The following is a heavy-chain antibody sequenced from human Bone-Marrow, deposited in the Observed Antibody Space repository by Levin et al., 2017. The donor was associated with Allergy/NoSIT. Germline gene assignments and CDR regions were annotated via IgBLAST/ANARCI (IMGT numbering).Heavy chain of an antibody. CDR3: AREGYFYDTSGYFLAYYFDY. V-gene: IGHV3-7*01. CDR2: IKQDGSEE. D-gene: IGHD3-22*01. J-gene: IGHJ4*02. CDR1: GFTFSSYW. Sequence: GGSLRLSCAASGFTFSSYWMSWVRQAPGKGLEWVANIKQDGSEEYYVDSVKGRFTISRDNAKNSLYLQLNNLRAEDTAVYYCAREGYFYDTSGYFLAYYFDYWGQGTLVTVSS.